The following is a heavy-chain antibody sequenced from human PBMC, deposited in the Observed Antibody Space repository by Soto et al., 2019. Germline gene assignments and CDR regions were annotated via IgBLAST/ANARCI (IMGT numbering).Heavy chain of an antibody. CDR1: IFTFSSYG. D-gene: IGHD3-10*01. V-gene: IGHV3-30*18. CDR2: VSHDGSEK. J-gene: IGHJ6*02. Sequence: QVQLVESGGGVVQPGRSLRLSCAASIFTFSSYGMHWVRQVPGKGLEWVAVVSHDGSEKYYTDSVKGRFTISRDNSKNTLYLQMNSLRPEDTAVYFCAKGSQEKVSLYYAMDVWGQGTKVTVSS. CDR3: AKGSQEKVSLYYAMDV.